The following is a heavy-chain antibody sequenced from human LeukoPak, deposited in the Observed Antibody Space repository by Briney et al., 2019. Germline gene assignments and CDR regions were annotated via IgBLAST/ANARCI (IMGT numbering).Heavy chain of an antibody. CDR1: GFTFSSYS. J-gene: IGHJ4*02. V-gene: IGHV3-48*04. D-gene: IGHD1-26*01. CDR2: ISSSSSTI. Sequence: GGSLRLSCAASGFTFSSYSMNWVRQAPGKGLEWVSYISSSSSTIYYADSVKGRFTISRGNAKNSLYLQMNSLRAEDTAVYYCAKSPYSGSLFGHWGQGTLVTVSS. CDR3: AKSPYSGSLFGH.